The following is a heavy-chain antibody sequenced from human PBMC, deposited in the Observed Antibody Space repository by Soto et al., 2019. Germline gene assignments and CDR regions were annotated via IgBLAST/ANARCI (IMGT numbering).Heavy chain of an antibody. J-gene: IGHJ6*02. D-gene: IGHD3-9*01. Sequence: ASGKVSCKTSGYTFSSYGMACVRRAPGQGLEWMGWIHIFYRNTNSAKKFQGRVTLTTDTATSTAYMELRSLKPDTSPVYYSATCALLTGYSLAYFDMDVWGQGTTVTVSS. V-gene: IGHV1-18*04. CDR2: IHIFYRNT. CDR1: GYTFSSYG. CDR3: ATCALLTGYSLAYFDMDV.